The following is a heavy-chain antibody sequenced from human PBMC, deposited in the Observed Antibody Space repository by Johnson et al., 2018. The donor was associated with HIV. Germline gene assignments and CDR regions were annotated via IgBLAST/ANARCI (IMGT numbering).Heavy chain of an antibody. J-gene: IGHJ3*02. D-gene: IGHD3-3*01. CDR1: GFSFSDYY. Sequence: VQLVESGGGLVKPGGSLRLSCAASGFSFSDYYMSWIRQAPGKGLEWVSYIRSSGSTIYYADSVVKGRFTISRDNAKNSVFPQMNSLRVEDTAIYYCARQPDNFWSSDAFDIWGQGTMVTVSS. V-gene: IGHV3-11*04. CDR3: ARQPDNFWSSDAFDI. CDR2: IRSSGSTI.